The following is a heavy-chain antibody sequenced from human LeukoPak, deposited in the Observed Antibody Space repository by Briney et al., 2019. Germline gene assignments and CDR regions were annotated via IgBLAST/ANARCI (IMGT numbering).Heavy chain of an antibody. CDR2: ISYDGSNK. CDR1: GFTFSSYA. Sequence: PGGSLRLSCAASGFTFSSYAMHWVRQAPGKGLEWVAVISYDGSNKYYADSVKGRFTISRDNSKNTLYLQMNSLRAEDTAVYYCARRYCSSTSCYDYYYYYYMDVWGKGTTVTVSS. J-gene: IGHJ6*03. CDR3: ARRYCSSTSCYDYYYYYYMDV. V-gene: IGHV3-30-3*01. D-gene: IGHD2-2*01.